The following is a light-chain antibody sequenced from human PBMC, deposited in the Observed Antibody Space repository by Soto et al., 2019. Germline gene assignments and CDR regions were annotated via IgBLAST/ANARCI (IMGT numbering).Light chain of an antibody. CDR3: CSYAGNYNFWV. CDR2: DVT. J-gene: IGLJ3*02. Sequence: QSALTQSRSVSGSPGQSVTISCTGTNSDIGGYHFVSWYQQHPGKVPKVIIYDVTRRPSGVPDRFSGSKSGNTASLTISGLQAEDEADYYCCSYAGNYNFWVFGAGTKLTVL. CDR1: NSDIGGYHF. V-gene: IGLV2-11*01.